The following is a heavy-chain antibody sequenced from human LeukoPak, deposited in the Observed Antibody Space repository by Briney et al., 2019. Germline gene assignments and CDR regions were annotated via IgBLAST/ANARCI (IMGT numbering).Heavy chain of an antibody. CDR2: ISSSSSYI. V-gene: IGHV3-21*01. D-gene: IGHD3-10*01. Sequence: GGSLRLSCAASGFTFSSYSMNWVRQAPGKGLEWVSSISSSSSYIYYADSVKGRFTISRDNAKNSLYLQMNSLRAEDTAVYYCARGLGYYGSGSYNGYWGQGTLVTVSS. CDR1: GFTFSSYS. J-gene: IGHJ4*02. CDR3: ARGLGYYGSGSYNGY.